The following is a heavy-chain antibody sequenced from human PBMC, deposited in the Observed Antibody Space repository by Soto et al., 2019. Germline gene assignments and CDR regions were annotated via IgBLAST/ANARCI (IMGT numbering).Heavy chain of an antibody. V-gene: IGHV4-59*08. CDR2: IYYSGST. CDR3: ARHAGDYSVYYFDY. Sequence: SETLSLTCTVSGGSISSYYWSWIRKPPGKGLEWIGYIYYSGSTNYNPSLKSRVTISVDTSKNQFSLKLSSVTAADTAVYYCARHAGDYSVYYFDYWGQGTLVTVSS. J-gene: IGHJ4*02. CDR1: GGSISSYY. D-gene: IGHD2-15*01.